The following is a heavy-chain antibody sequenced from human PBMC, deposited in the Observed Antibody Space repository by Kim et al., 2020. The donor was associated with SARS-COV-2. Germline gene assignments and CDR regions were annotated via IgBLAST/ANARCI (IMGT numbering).Heavy chain of an antibody. CDR3: TTRGMKAVATMIVVVNDY. CDR1: GFTFSNAW. V-gene: IGHV3-15*01. J-gene: IGHJ4*02. CDR2: IKSKTDGGTT. D-gene: IGHD3-22*01. Sequence: GGSLRLSCAASGFTFSNAWMSWVRQAPGKGLEWVGRIKSKTDGGTTDYAAPVKGRFTISRDDSKNTLYLQMNSLKTEDTAVYYCTTRGMKAVATMIVVVNDYWGQGTLVTVSS.